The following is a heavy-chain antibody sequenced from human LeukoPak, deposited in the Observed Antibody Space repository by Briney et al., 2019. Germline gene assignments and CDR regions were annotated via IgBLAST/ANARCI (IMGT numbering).Heavy chain of an antibody. CDR3: ARDRLLWFGESDY. Sequence: GGSLRLSCAASGFAFNSYGMHWVRQAPGKGLEWVAVISYDGSNKYYADSVKGRFTISRDNSKNTLYLQMNSLRAEDTAVYYCARDRLLWFGESDYWGQGTLVTVSS. CDR2: ISYDGSNK. J-gene: IGHJ4*02. CDR1: GFAFNSYG. D-gene: IGHD3-10*01. V-gene: IGHV3-30*19.